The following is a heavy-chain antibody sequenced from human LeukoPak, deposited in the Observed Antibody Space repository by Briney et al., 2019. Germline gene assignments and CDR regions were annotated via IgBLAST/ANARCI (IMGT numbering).Heavy chain of an antibody. D-gene: IGHD3-10*01. CDR3: ASPPRRGSRPSY. V-gene: IGHV4-30-4*08. J-gene: IGHJ4*02. CDR1: GGSFSGYY. Sequence: SETLSLTCAVYGGSFSGYYWSWIRQPPGKGLEWIGYIYYSGSTYYNPSLKSRVTISVDTSKNQFSLKLSSVTAADTAVYYCASPPRRGSRPSYWGQGTLVTVSS. CDR2: IYYSGST.